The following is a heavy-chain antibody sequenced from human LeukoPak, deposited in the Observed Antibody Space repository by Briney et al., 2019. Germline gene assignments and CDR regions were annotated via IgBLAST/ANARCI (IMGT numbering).Heavy chain of an antibody. V-gene: IGHV1-18*01. CDR2: ISTYSGTT. CDR1: GYTFSNSG. CDR3: ARSGGYYFYMDV. D-gene: IGHD1-26*01. Sequence: ASVKVSCKASGYTFSNSGISWVRQAPGQGLEWMGWISTYSGTTNYAHNLQGRLTMTTDTSTSTAYMELRSLKSDDTAVYYCARSGGYYFYMDVWGKGTTVTVSS. J-gene: IGHJ6*03.